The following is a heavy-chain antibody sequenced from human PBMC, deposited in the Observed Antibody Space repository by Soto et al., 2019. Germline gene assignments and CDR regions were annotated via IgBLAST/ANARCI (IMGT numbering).Heavy chain of an antibody. Sequence: SETLSLTCTVSGGSISSGDYYWSWIRQPPGKGLEWIGYIYYSGSTYYNPSLKSRVTISVDTSKNQFSLKLSSVTAADTAVYYCARAISNDDSSGYYRGQNWFDPWGQGTLVTVSS. J-gene: IGHJ5*02. D-gene: IGHD3-22*01. CDR2: IYYSGST. CDR1: GGSISSGDYY. V-gene: IGHV4-30-4*01. CDR3: ARAISNDDSSGYYRGQNWFDP.